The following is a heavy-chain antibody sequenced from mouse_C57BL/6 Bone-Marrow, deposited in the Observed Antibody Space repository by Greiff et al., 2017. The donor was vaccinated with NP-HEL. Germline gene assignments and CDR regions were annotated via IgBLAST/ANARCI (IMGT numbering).Heavy chain of an antibody. V-gene: IGHV5-9*01. CDR3: ARMAYGAD. CDR1: GFTFSSYT. J-gene: IGHJ3*01. CDR2: ISGGGGNT. D-gene: IGHD1-1*01. Sequence: EVQGVESGGGLVKPGGSLKLSCAASGFTFSSYTMSWVRQTPEKRLEWVATISGGGGNTYYPDSVKGRFTISRDNAKNTLYLQMSSLRSEDTALYYCARMAYGADWGQGTLVTVSA.